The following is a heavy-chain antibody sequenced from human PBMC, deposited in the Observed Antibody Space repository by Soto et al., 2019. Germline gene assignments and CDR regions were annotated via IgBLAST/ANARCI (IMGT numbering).Heavy chain of an antibody. D-gene: IGHD5-12*01. V-gene: IGHV3-23*01. CDR2: ISGSGGNT. Sequence: GGSLRLSCAASGFIFSSYAMTWVRQAPGKGLEWVSGISGSGGNTYYADSVKGRFTISRDNSKKMLYLQMNSLRAEDTAVYYCAKDARYSNTWYYFDYWGQGTLVTVSS. CDR1: GFIFSSYA. J-gene: IGHJ4*02. CDR3: AKDARYSNTWYYFDY.